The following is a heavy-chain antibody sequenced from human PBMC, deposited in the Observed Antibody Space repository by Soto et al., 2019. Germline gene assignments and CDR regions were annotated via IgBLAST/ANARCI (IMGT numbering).Heavy chain of an antibody. CDR2: IYWDDDK. V-gene: IGHV2-5*02. D-gene: IGHD3-16*02. Sequence: QITLKESGPTLVKPTQTLTLTCTFSGFSLSTSGVGVGWIRQPPGKALEWLALIYWDDDKRYSPSLKSRLTITKDTSKNQVVLTMTNIDPVDTATYYCAHAQLHLGELSLWSWFDPWGQGTLVTVSS. CDR1: GFSLSTSGVG. CDR3: AHAQLHLGELSLWSWFDP. J-gene: IGHJ5*02.